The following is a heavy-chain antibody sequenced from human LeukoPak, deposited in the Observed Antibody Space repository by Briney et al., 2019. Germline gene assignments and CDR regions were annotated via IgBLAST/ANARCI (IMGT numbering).Heavy chain of an antibody. CDR2: ISYDGSNK. V-gene: IGHV3-30*03. D-gene: IGHD2-15*01. J-gene: IGHJ5*02. CDR1: GFTFSSYS. CDR3: ARAENSGSGGLDP. Sequence: PGGSLRLSCAASGFTFSSYSMNWVRQAPGKGLEWVAVISYDGSNKYYADSVKGRFTISRDNAKNSLYLDMSSLRADDTAVYYCARAENSGSGGLDPWGQGTLVTVSS.